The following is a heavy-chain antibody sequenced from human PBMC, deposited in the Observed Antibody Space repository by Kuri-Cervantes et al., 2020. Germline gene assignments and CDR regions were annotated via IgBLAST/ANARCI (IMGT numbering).Heavy chain of an antibody. CDR3: ARASDYGDYVGCFDY. D-gene: IGHD4-17*01. V-gene: IGHV1-69*13. CDR2: IIPIFGTA. CDR1: GGTFSSYA. Sequence: SVKVSCRASGGTFSSYAISWVRQAPGQGLEWMGGIIPIFGTANYAQKFQGRVTIIADESTSTAYMELSSLRSEDTAVYYCARASDYGDYVGCFDYWGQGTLVTVSS. J-gene: IGHJ4*02.